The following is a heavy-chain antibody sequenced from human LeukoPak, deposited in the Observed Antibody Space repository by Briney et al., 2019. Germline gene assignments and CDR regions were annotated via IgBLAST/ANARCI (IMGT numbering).Heavy chain of an antibody. Sequence: GGSLRLSCAASGFPFDEHAMHWVRQAPGKGLEWVGRIKSKTDGGTTDYAAPVKGRFTISRDDSKNTLYLQMNSLKTEDTAVYYCTTALSTNGGEWGQGTLVTVSS. J-gene: IGHJ4*02. V-gene: IGHV3-15*01. D-gene: IGHD3-3*02. CDR3: TTALSTNGGE. CDR1: GFPFDEHA. CDR2: IKSKTDGGTT.